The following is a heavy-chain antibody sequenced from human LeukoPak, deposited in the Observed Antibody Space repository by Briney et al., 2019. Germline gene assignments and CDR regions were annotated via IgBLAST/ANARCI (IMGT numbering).Heavy chain of an antibody. CDR1: GFTFSSYA. Sequence: GGSLRLSCAASGFTFSSYAMHWVRQAPGKGLEWVAVISYDGSNKYYADSVKGRFTISRDNSKNTLYLQMNSLRAEDTAVYYCTKGQNIVVLTAISRGLDYWGQGTLVTVSS. CDR3: TKGQNIVVLTAISRGLDY. CDR2: ISYDGSNK. D-gene: IGHD2-21*02. J-gene: IGHJ4*02. V-gene: IGHV3-30-3*01.